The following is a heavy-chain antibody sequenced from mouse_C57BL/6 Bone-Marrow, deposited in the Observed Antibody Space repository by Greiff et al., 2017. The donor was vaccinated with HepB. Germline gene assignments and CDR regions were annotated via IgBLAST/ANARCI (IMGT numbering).Heavy chain of an antibody. CDR3: ARWGYGSFFDY. CDR2: IDPSDSYT. J-gene: IGHJ2*01. D-gene: IGHD1-1*01. CDR1: GYTYTSYW. Sequence: QVQLQQSGAELVKPGASVKLSCKASGYTYTSYWMQWVKQRPGQGLEWIGEIDPSDSYTNYNQKFKGKATLTVDTSSSTAYMQLSSLTSEDSAVYYCARWGYGSFFDYWGQGTTLTVSS. V-gene: IGHV1-50*01.